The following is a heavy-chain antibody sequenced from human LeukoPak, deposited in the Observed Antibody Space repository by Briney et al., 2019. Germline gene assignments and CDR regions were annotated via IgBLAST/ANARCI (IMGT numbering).Heavy chain of an antibody. CDR3: ARGRGGTYWFDY. V-gene: IGHV3-48*02. CDR1: GFTFSSYS. J-gene: IGHJ4*02. Sequence: PGGSLRLSCAASGFTFSSYSMNWVRQAPGKGLEWVSYITSSSSTISYAESVRGRFTISRDNAKNSLNLQMNSLRDEDTAVYYCARGRGGTYWFDYWGQGTLVTVSS. CDR2: ITSSSSTI. D-gene: IGHD1-26*01.